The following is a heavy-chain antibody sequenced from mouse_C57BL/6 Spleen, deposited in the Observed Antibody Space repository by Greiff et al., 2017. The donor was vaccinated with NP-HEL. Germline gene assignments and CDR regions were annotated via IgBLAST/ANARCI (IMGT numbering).Heavy chain of an antibody. D-gene: IGHD1-1*02. V-gene: IGHV1-62-2*01. J-gene: IGHJ4*01. CDR2: FYPGSGSI. CDR3: ARHEDSGVGPYGMDY. Sequence: LVKPGASVKLSCQASGYTFTEYTIHWVKQRSGQGLEWLGWFYPGSGSIKYNEKFKDKATLTADKSSSTVYMELSRVTSEDSAVYFCARHEDSGVGPYGMDYWGQGTSVTVSS. CDR1: GYTFTEYT.